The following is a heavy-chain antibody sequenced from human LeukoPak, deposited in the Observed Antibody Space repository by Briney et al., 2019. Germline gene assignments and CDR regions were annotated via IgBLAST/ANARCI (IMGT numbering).Heavy chain of an antibody. CDR2: ISGSGGST. CDR1: GFTFSSYA. V-gene: IGHV3-23*01. J-gene: IGHJ5*02. D-gene: IGHD3-3*01. Sequence: PGGSLRLSCAASGFTFSSYAMSWVRQAPGKGLEWVSAISGSGGSTYYADSVRGRFTISRDNYKNTLYLQVNSLRAEDTAVYYCAKDRGVTIFGVDEVPWFDPWGRGTLVTVSS. CDR3: AKDRGVTIFGVDEVPWFDP.